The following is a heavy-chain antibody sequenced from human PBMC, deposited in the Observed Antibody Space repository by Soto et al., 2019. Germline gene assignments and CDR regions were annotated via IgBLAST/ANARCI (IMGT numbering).Heavy chain of an antibody. CDR3: ARDLGYYDI. V-gene: IGHV3-21*01. Sequence: GSQRDACGAGGGKRSSYSRNVVRQAPGKGLEWFSSISIISIYIYYAASVKGRFTISRDNAKNSLYLQMNSLLSEDTAVYSCARDLGYYDIWGPGTLVTVS. CDR1: GGKRSSYS. CDR2: ISIISIYI. D-gene: IGHD3-10*01. J-gene: IGHJ3*02.